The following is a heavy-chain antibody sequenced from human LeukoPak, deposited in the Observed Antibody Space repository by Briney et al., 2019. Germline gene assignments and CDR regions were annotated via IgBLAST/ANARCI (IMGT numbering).Heavy chain of an antibody. D-gene: IGHD3-22*01. J-gene: IGHJ4*02. Sequence: GRSLRLSCAASGFPFSTYGMHWVRQAPGRGLEWVSFIWYDGSNKYYAASVKGRFTISRDNSKNTLYLQMNSLRVEDTAVYYCGKDFSYYDSSGSGPDYWGQGTLVTVSS. V-gene: IGHV3-33*06. CDR2: IWYDGSNK. CDR1: GFPFSTYG. CDR3: GKDFSYYDSSGSGPDY.